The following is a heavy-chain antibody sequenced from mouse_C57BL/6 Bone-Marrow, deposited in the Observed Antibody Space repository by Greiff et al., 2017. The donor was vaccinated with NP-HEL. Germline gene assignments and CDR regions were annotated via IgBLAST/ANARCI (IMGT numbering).Heavy chain of an antibody. CDR1: GYAFSRYW. D-gene: IGHD2-3*01. CDR2: LYPGDGDT. Sequence: QVQLKESGAELVKPGASVKISCKASGYAFSRYWMNWVKQRPGKGLEWIGQLYPGDGDTNYNGKFKGKATLTADKSSSTAYMQLSSLTSEDSAGYFCARWGIYDGYYGVAYWGQGTLVTVSA. V-gene: IGHV1-80*01. CDR3: ARWGIYDGYYGVAY. J-gene: IGHJ3*01.